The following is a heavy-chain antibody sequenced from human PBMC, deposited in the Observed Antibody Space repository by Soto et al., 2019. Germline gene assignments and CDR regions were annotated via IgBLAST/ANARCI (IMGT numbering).Heavy chain of an antibody. J-gene: IGHJ6*01. Sequence: SETLSFTGTVSGGSVSTGGYSWTWSRHPPGRGLEWIGYTYYSGNLAYIPALNGRVSISIDTSTCKFSVRLSSVSDADTDVNYCTSTSCSTPSCQAPGMEVWGQETTLNVSS. CDR3: TSTSCSTPSCQAPGMEV. CDR2: TYYSGNL. D-gene: IGHD2-2*01. V-gene: IGHV4-61*08. CDR1: GGSVSTGGYS.